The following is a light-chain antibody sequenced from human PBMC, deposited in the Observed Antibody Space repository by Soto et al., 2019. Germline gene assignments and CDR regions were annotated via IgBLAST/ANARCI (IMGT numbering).Light chain of an antibody. J-gene: IGKJ1*01. V-gene: IGKV3-20*01. CDR2: DAS. CDR1: QSFRGL. Sequence: VLTQSPVTLSLSPGERATLSCRASQSFRGLLAWYQQKPGQAPRLLIYDASSRATGIPDRFSGSGSGTDFILTISRLEPEDFAVYYCQQYGSSPQTFGQGTKVEIK. CDR3: QQYGSSPQT.